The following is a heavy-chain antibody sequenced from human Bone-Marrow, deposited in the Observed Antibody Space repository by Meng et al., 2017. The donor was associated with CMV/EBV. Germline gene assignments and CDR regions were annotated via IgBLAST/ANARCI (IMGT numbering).Heavy chain of an antibody. Sequence: SETLSLTCTVSGGSISSGDYYWSWIRQPPGKGLEWIGYIYYSGSTYYNPSLKSRVTISVDTSKNQFSLKLSSVTAADTAVYYCARVSDAIFGAFDYWGQGTLVTASS. CDR2: IYYSGST. CDR3: ARVSDAIFGAFDY. D-gene: IGHD3-3*01. V-gene: IGHV4-30-4*08. CDR1: GGSISSGDYY. J-gene: IGHJ4*02.